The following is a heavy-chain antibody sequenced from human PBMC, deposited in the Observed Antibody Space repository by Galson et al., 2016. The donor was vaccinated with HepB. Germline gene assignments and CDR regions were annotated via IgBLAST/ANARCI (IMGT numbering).Heavy chain of an antibody. D-gene: IGHD3-9*01. J-gene: IGHJ4*02. CDR1: GYTFSGFH. CDR3: ASTTPPHFDNWAGYYTAY. Sequence: SVKVSCKASGYTFSGFHIHWVRQAPGQGPEWMGRINPGSGGTNLAQKFQGRVTLTTDKFTSTAYLELSSLRSDDTAVYYCASTTPPHFDNWAGYYTAYWGQGSLVTVSS. V-gene: IGHV1-2*06. CDR2: INPGSGGT.